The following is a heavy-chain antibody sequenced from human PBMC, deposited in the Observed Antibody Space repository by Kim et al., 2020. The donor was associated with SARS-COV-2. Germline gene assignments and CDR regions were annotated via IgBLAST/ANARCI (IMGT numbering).Heavy chain of an antibody. D-gene: IGHD3-10*01. CDR3: ARLIYYGSGSPFEP. J-gene: IGHJ5*02. V-gene: IGHV4-59*08. Sequence: PSLKSRVTISVDTSKTQFTLKLSSVTAADTAVYYCARLIYYGSGSPFEPWGQGTLVTVSS.